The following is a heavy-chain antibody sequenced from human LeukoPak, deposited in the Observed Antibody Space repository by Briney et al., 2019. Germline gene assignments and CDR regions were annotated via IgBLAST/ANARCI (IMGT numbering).Heavy chain of an antibody. CDR3: ARARNYYDSSDYYYEGDAFDI. CDR2: IYYSGST. Sequence: SETLSLTCAVYGGSFSGYYWSWSRQPPGKGLEWSGYIYYSGSTNYNPSLKSPVTISVDTSKNQFYLKLSSVTAADTAVYYCARARNYYDSSDYYYEGDAFDIWGQGTMVTVSS. V-gene: IGHV4-59*01. J-gene: IGHJ3*02. D-gene: IGHD3-22*01. CDR1: GGSFSGYY.